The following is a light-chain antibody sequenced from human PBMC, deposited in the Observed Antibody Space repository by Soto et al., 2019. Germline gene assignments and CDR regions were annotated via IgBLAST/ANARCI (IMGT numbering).Light chain of an antibody. V-gene: IGKV3-15*01. Sequence: VMTQSPATLSVSPGDRATLSCRASQSVSNKLAWYQQRPGQAPRLLIHDASGRATGAPARFSGGGSGTEFTLTISSLQSEDFAVYYCQQYDSWPRTFGQGTKVEIK. CDR3: QQYDSWPRT. CDR2: DAS. J-gene: IGKJ1*01. CDR1: QSVSNK.